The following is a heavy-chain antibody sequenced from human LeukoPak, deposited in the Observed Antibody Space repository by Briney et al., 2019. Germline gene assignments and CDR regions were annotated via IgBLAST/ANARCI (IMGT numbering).Heavy chain of an antibody. CDR2: INPNSGGT. Sequence: ASVKVSCKASGYTFTGYYMHWVRQAPGQGLEWMGRINPNSGGTNYAQKFQGRVTMTRDTSISTAYMELSRLRSDDTAVYYCARVRSYYYDSSGSPRQYFDYWGQGTLVTVSS. CDR1: GYTFTGYY. V-gene: IGHV1-2*06. D-gene: IGHD3-22*01. CDR3: ARVRSYYYDSSGSPRQYFDY. J-gene: IGHJ4*02.